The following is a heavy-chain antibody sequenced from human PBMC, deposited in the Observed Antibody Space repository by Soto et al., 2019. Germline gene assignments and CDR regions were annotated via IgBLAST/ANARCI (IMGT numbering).Heavy chain of an antibody. J-gene: IGHJ4*02. Sequence: SETLSLTCTVSGGSISSSSYYWGWIRQPPGKGLEWIGSIYYSGSTYYNPSLKSRVTISVDTSKNQFSLKLSSVTAADTAVYYCARLSITMFRGAIDYWGQGTLVTVSS. CDR3: ARLSITMFRGAIDY. CDR2: IYYSGST. D-gene: IGHD3-10*01. CDR1: GGSISSSSYY. V-gene: IGHV4-39*01.